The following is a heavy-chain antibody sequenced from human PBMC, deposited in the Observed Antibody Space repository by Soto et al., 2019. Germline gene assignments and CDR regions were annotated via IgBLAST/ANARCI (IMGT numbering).Heavy chain of an antibody. CDR3: ARVGRVSELVT. Sequence: EVQLVESGGGLVQPGGSLRLSCAASGFTFSSFWMHWVRQVPGKGLVWVSRINTDGSSTSYADYVKGRFTISRDNAKNTVYLQMNSLRAEDTAVYYCARVGRVSELVTWGQGTRVTVSS. J-gene: IGHJ4*02. CDR1: GFTFSSFW. V-gene: IGHV3-74*01. CDR2: INTDGSST. D-gene: IGHD1-26*01.